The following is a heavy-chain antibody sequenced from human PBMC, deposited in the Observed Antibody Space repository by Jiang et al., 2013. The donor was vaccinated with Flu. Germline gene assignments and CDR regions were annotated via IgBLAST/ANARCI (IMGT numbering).Heavy chain of an antibody. J-gene: IGHJ6*02. D-gene: IGHD3-10*01. CDR1: GYTFSSYS. CDR2: ISTYNGNT. CDR3: ARDTMVRGAYEHYYGMDV. Sequence: SGAEVKKAGASVKVSCKASGYTFSSYSINWVRQAPGQGLEWLGWISTYNGNTNYAEKLQGRVTMTTDTSTSTAYMELRSLRSDDTAVYYCARDTMVRGAYEHYYGMDVWGQGTTVTV. V-gene: IGHV1-18*01.